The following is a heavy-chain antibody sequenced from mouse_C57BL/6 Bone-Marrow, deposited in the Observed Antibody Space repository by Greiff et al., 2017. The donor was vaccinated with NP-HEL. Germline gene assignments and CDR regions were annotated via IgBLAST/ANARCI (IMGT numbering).Heavy chain of an antibody. CDR2: IWSGGST. Sequence: QVQLKESGPGLVQPSQSLSITCTVSGFSLTSYGVHWVRQSPGKGLEWLGVIWSGGSTDYNAAFISSLGISKDNSKSQVFFKMNSLQADDTAIYYCAREGDDASDWFAYWGQGTLVTVSA. CDR1: GFSLTSYG. J-gene: IGHJ3*01. V-gene: IGHV2-2*01. CDR3: AREGDDASDWFAY. D-gene: IGHD2-3*01.